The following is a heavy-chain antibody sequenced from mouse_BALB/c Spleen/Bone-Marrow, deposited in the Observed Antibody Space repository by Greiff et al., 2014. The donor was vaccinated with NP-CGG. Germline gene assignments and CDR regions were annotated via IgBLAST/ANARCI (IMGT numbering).Heavy chain of an antibody. J-gene: IGHJ3*01. CDR3: ARSGDSSGYGFAY. CDR2: IYPGDGST. D-gene: IGHD3-2*01. V-gene: IGHV1S56*01. CDR1: GYTFTSYD. Sequence: VQVVESGPELVKPGALVKISCKASGYTFTSYDINWVKQRPGQGLEWIGWIYPGDGSTKYNEKFKGKATLTADKSSSTAYMQLSSLPSENSAVYFCARSGDSSGYGFAYWGQGTLLTVSA.